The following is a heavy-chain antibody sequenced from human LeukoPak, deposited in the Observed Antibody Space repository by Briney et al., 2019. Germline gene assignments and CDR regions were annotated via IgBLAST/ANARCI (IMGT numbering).Heavy chain of an antibody. J-gene: IGHJ3*02. CDR1: GFTFSDRY. V-gene: IGHV3-72*01. Sequence: GGSLRLSCAASGFTFSDRYMDWVRQAPGKGLEWVGRIRNKPNSYTTEYAASVKGRFTISRDNSKNSLFLQMDSLRTEDTAVYYCARECNSDWYRDVFDIWGQGTMVSVSS. D-gene: IGHD6-19*01. CDR2: IRNKPNSYTT. CDR3: ARECNSDWYRDVFDI.